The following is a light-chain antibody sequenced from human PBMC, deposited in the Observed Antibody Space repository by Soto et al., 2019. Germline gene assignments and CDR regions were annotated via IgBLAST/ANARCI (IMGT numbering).Light chain of an antibody. CDR2: LNSDGSH. Sequence: QSVLTQSPSASAXLXXXXKLTCTXSSXXXXYAIAWHQQQPGKGPRYLMNLNSDGSHTKGDGIPERFSGSSSGAERYLTISSLQSEDEADYYCQTWGTDIRGVFGGGTKLTVL. V-gene: IGLV4-69*01. J-gene: IGLJ2*01. CDR3: QTWGTDIRGV. CDR1: SXXXXYA.